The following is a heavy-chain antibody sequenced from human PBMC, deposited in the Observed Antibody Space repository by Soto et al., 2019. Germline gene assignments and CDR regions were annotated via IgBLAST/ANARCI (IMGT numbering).Heavy chain of an antibody. CDR1: GFRFMDYY. V-gene: IGHV3-11*06. D-gene: IGHD3-10*01. J-gene: IGHJ4*02. Sequence: GGSLRLSCEASGFRFMDYYMGWIRQGPGKRLEWISYISVTSDDTKYADSVKGRFTISRDNAANFVFLHVNSLRDEDTAVYFCARSLRATSPLSYWGQGTPVTVS. CDR3: ARSLRATSPLSY. CDR2: ISVTSDDT.